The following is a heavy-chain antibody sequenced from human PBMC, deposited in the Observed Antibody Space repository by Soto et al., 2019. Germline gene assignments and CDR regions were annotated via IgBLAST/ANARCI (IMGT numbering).Heavy chain of an antibody. CDR2: ISSDGSNT. J-gene: IGHJ6*02. Sequence: QVQLVESGGGVVQPGRSLTLSCAASGFTFSRFSMHWVRQAPGKGLAWVAVISSDGSNTHYAESVKGRFNISRDDSKNTVSLQMNILRGEDSAVDYCARDHGMFLSYYYYGMDVWGQGTTVTVSS. CDR3: ARDHGMFLSYYYYGMDV. CDR1: GFTFSRFS. V-gene: IGHV3-30-3*01. D-gene: IGHD3-10*02.